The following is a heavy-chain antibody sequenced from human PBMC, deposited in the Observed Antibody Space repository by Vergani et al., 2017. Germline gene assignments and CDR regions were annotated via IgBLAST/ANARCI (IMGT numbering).Heavy chain of an antibody. Sequence: QVQLQESGPGLVKPSQTLSLTCTVSGGSISSGGYYWSWIRQHPGKGLEWIGYIYYSGSTYYNPSLKGRVTISVDTSKNQFSLKLSSVTAADTAVYYCARATYGSGDGRQDNWFDPWGQGTLVTVSS. D-gene: IGHD3-10*01. J-gene: IGHJ5*02. CDR3: ARATYGSGDGRQDNWFDP. CDR2: IYYSGST. V-gene: IGHV4-31*03. CDR1: GGSISSGGYY.